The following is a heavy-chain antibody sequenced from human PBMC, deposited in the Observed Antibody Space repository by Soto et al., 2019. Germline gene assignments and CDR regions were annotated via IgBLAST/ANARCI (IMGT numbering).Heavy chain of an antibody. V-gene: IGHV3-23*01. D-gene: IGHD5-18*01. CDR1: GFTFSSYA. CDR2: FSGSGDST. J-gene: IGHJ4*02. CDR3: AKGHEYNYGYDYFDY. Sequence: EVQLLESGGGLVQPGGSLRLSCAASGFTFSSYAMSWVRQAPGKGLEWVSAFSGSGDSTYYADSVKGRFTISRDNSKNTLYLQMNSLRAEDTAVYYCAKGHEYNYGYDYFDYWGQGTLVTVSS.